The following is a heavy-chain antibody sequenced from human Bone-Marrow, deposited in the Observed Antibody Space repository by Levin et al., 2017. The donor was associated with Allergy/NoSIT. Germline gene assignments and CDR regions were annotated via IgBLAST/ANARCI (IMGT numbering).Heavy chain of an antibody. CDR1: GFSFSTYA. CDR2: ISNSGGST. CDR3: AKERSHDNWYHLDH. J-gene: IGHJ4*02. Sequence: LTGGSLRLSCAASGFSFSTYAMSWVRQAPGKGLEWVSTISNSGGSTYYADSVKGRFTISRDNSKNILNLQMNSLRAEDTAVYYCAKERSHDNWYHLDHWGQGTLVTVSS. D-gene: IGHD1-1*01. V-gene: IGHV3-23*01.